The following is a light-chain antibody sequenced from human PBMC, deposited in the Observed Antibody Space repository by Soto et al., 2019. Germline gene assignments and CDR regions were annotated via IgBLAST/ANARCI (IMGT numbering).Light chain of an antibody. CDR1: QSISSW. Sequence: DIQMTQSPSTLSASVGDRVTITCRASQSISSWLAWYQQKPGKAPKLLIYKASSLESGVPSRFSGSGSGTEFTLTISSLHHDDFATYYCHQYNSYSPTFGQGTKVEIK. J-gene: IGKJ1*01. CDR3: HQYNSYSPT. CDR2: KAS. V-gene: IGKV1-5*03.